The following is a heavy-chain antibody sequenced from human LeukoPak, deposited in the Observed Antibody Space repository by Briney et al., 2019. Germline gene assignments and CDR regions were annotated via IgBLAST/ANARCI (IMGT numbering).Heavy chain of an antibody. CDR3: ARDKRGGDAFDI. J-gene: IGHJ3*02. CDR2: IYYRGST. Sequence: SETLSLTCTVSGGSISSYYWSWIRQPAGKGVEWIGRIYYRGSTYYNPSLKSRVTISVDTSKNQFSLKLSSVTAADTAVYYCARDKRGGDAFDIWGQGTMVTVSS. CDR1: GGSISSYY. V-gene: IGHV4-4*07. D-gene: IGHD3-16*01.